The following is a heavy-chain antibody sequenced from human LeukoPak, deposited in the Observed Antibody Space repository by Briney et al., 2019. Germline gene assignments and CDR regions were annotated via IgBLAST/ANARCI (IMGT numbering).Heavy chain of an antibody. D-gene: IGHD3-22*01. J-gene: IGHJ4*02. V-gene: IGHV3-74*01. CDR1: GFTFSSYW. CDR3: ARGYYDSSGYIDY. CDR2: ISTDGSST. Sequence: PGGSLRLSCAASGFTFSSYWMHWVRQAPGKGLEWVSRISTDGSSTSYADSVKGRFTISRDNAKNTLYLQMNSLRAEDTAVYYCARGYYDSSGYIDYWGQGTLVTVSS.